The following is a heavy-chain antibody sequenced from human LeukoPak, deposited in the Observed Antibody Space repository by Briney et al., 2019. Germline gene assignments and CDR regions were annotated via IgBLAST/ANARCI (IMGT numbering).Heavy chain of an antibody. CDR2: INQDGSEK. V-gene: IGHV3-7*01. CDR3: AREHVVDGLVFDY. Sequence: GWSLRLSCAASGFTFSSHWMSWVRQAPGKGLEWVTNINQDGSEKYYVDSVKGRFTISRDNAKNSLYLQMNTLSPEDTAIYYCAREHVVDGLVFDYWGQGTLVTVSS. D-gene: IGHD2-15*01. J-gene: IGHJ4*02. CDR1: GFTFSSHW.